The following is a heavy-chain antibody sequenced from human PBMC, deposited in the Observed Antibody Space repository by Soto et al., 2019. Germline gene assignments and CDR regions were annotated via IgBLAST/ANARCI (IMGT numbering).Heavy chain of an antibody. D-gene: IGHD2-2*01. J-gene: IGHJ6*02. V-gene: IGHV6-1*01. Sequence: SQTLSLTCAISGDSVSSNSAAWNWIRQSPSRGLEWLGRTYYKSKWYNDYAVSVKSRITINPDTSKNQFSLQLNSVTPEDTAVYYCARDVIVVVPDAEPLTRYYYYGMDVWGQGTTVTVYS. CDR3: ARDVIVVVPDAEPLTRYYYYGMDV. CDR2: TYYKSKWYN. CDR1: GDSVSSNSAA.